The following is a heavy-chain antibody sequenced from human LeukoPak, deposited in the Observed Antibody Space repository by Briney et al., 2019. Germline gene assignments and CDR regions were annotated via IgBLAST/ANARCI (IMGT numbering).Heavy chain of an antibody. Sequence: GGSLRLSCAASGFTVSSNYMNWVRQAPGKGLGWVSVIFSGGNTYYADSVKGRFTISRDNSKNTVYLQMNSLRAEDTAVYYCARGDWGYTYGYTIWGQGTLVTVSS. V-gene: IGHV3-53*01. CDR3: ARGDWGYTYGYTI. D-gene: IGHD5-18*01. J-gene: IGHJ4*02. CDR1: GFTVSSNY. CDR2: IFSGGNT.